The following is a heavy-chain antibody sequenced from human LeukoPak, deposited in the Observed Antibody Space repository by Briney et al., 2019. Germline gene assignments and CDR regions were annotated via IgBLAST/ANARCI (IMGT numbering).Heavy chain of an antibody. J-gene: IGHJ5*02. Sequence: SETLSLTCTVSGGSISSGDYYWSWIRQPPGKGLEWIGYIYYSGSTNYNPSLKSRVTISVDTSKNQFSLKLSSVTAADTAVYYCARGLDYYDSSGSQGFWFDPWGQGTLVTVSS. CDR2: IYYSGST. D-gene: IGHD3-22*01. CDR3: ARGLDYYDSSGSQGFWFDP. V-gene: IGHV4-61*08. CDR1: GGSISSGDYY.